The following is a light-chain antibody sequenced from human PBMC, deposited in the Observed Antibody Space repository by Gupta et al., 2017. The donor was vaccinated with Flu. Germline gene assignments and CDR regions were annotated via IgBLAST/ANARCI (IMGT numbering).Light chain of an antibody. CDR2: DAS. Sequence: DIQMTQSPSSLSASVRDRVTITCQASQDISNCLNWYQQKPGKAPKLLIYDASNLEIGVPSRFSGSGSGTDFTFPISSLQPEDSATYYCQQCGNLPFTFGPGTKVNIK. J-gene: IGKJ3*01. V-gene: IGKV1-33*01. CDR3: QQCGNLPFT. CDR1: QDISNC.